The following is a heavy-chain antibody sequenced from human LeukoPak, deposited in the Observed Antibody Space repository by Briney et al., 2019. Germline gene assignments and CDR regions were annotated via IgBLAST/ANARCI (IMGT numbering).Heavy chain of an antibody. J-gene: IGHJ3*02. Sequence: GGSLRLSCAASGLTVSSSYMSWVRQAPGKGLEWVSIIYNDGSTYYADSMKGRFTISRDNSKNSLYLQVNSLRAEDTAMYYCARNILFAFDIWGQGTMVTVSS. V-gene: IGHV3-53*01. CDR2: IYNDGST. CDR1: GLTVSSSY. CDR3: ARNILFAFDI.